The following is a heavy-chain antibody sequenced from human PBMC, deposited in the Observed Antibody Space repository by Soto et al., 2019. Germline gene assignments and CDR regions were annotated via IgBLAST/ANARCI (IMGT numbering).Heavy chain of an antibody. CDR3: ARPGLNDLDADSSAF. Sequence: QVQLVQSGAEVKKPGSSVKVSCTASGGTFSSLTVNWVRQVPGQGLEWMGSIIPIIGVPKYARSFVTRVTITVDKPTRTAYMELSSLRSEDTAVYYCARPGLNDLDADSSAFWGQGTMVAVSS. J-gene: IGHJ3*01. CDR1: GGTFSSLT. CDR2: IIPIIGVP. D-gene: IGHD3-16*01. V-gene: IGHV1-69*02.